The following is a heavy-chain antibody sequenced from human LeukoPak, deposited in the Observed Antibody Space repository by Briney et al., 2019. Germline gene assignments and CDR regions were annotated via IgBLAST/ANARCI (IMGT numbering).Heavy chain of an antibody. V-gene: IGHV3-30*04. Sequence: PGRSLRLSCAASGFTFSSYAMHWVRQAPGKGLEWVAVISYDGSNKYYADSVKGRFTISRDNSKNTLYLQMNSLRAEDTAVYYCARAVYCSSTSCHRGPDYWGQGTLVTVSS. CDR3: ARAVYCSSTSCHRGPDY. CDR2: ISYDGSNK. J-gene: IGHJ4*02. D-gene: IGHD2-2*01. CDR1: GFTFSSYA.